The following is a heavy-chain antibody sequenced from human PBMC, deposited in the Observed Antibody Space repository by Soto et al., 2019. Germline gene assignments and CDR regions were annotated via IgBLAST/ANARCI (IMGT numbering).Heavy chain of an antibody. CDR2: IIPILGIA. D-gene: IGHD5-18*01. V-gene: IGHV1-69*08. CDR1: GGTFSSYT. CDR3: AGEGGGGFSYVWLDP. J-gene: IGHJ5*02. Sequence: QVQVVQSGAEVKKPGSSVKVSCKASGGTFSSYTISWVRQAPGQGLEWMGRIIPILGIANYAQKFQGRVTITADKSTSTAYMELSSLIFEDTAVYYCAGEGGGGFSYVWLDPWGQGTQVTVSS.